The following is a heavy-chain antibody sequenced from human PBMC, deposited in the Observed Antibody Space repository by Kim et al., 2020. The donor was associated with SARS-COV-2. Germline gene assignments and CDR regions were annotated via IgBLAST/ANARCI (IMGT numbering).Heavy chain of an antibody. V-gene: IGHV3-48*03. Sequence: GGSLRLSCAASGFTFSSYEMNWVRQAPGKGLEWVSYISSSGSTIYYADSVKGRFTISRDNAKNSLYLQMNSLRAEDTAVYYCARASKYYYDSSGYLHDRDGMDVWGQGTTVTVSS. CDR1: GFTFSSYE. D-gene: IGHD3-22*01. CDR2: ISSSGSTI. CDR3: ARASKYYYDSSGYLHDRDGMDV. J-gene: IGHJ6*02.